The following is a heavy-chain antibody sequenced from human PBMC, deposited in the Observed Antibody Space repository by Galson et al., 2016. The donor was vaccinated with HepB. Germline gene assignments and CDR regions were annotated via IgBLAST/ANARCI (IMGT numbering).Heavy chain of an antibody. V-gene: IGHV3-33*01. D-gene: IGHD3-22*01. J-gene: IGHJ6*02. CDR2: IWYDGSNK. Sequence: SLRLSCAASGFTFSSYGMHWVRQAPGKGLEWVAVIWYDGSNKYYADSVKGRFTISRDNSKNTLYLQMNSLRAEDTAVYYCARDQRDDNTGYYYGPHYYGMDVWGQGTTVTVSS. CDR1: GFTFSSYG. CDR3: ARDQRDDNTGYYYGPHYYGMDV.